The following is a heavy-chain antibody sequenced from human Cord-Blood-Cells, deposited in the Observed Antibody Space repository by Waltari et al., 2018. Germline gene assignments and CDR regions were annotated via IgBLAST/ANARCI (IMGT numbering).Heavy chain of an antibody. J-gene: IGHJ4*02. CDR3: ARDRDSSSWFDY. CDR1: GCTFSSYN. CDR2: ISSSSSYI. Sequence: EVQLVESGGGLVKPGGSLRLSCAASGCTFSSYNMNWVRQAPGKGLKWVSSISSSSSYIYYADSVKGRFTISRDNAKNSLYLQMNSLRAEDTAVYYCARDRDSSSWFDYWGQGTLVTVSS. D-gene: IGHD6-13*01. V-gene: IGHV3-21*01.